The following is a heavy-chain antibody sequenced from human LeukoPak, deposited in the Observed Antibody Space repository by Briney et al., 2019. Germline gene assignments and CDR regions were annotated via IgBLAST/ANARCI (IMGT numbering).Heavy chain of an antibody. CDR3: ARRSYYDGTGSSFDY. CDR2: IYPGDSDT. J-gene: IGHJ4*02. D-gene: IGHD3-22*01. CDR1: GYSLTNYW. Sequence: GESLKISCKSSGYSLTNYWIGWVRQMPGKGLAWMGIIYPGDSDTRYSPSFQGQVTISADKSISTAYLQWSSLKASDTAIYYCARRSYYDGTGSSFDYWGQGTLVTVSS. V-gene: IGHV5-51*01.